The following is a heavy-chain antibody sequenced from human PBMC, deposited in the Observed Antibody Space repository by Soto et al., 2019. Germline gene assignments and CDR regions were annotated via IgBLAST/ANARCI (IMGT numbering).Heavy chain of an antibody. D-gene: IGHD6-19*01. CDR1: GYTFTSYY. J-gene: IGHJ3*02. V-gene: IGHV1-46*01. Sequence: QVQLVQSGAEVKKPGASVKVSCKASGYTFTSYYMHWVRQAPGQGLEWMGIINPSGGSTSYAQKFQGSVTMTRDTSTSTVYMELSSLRSEDTAVYYCAKGYSSGWSGDAFDIWGQGTMVTVSS. CDR2: INPSGGST. CDR3: AKGYSSGWSGDAFDI.